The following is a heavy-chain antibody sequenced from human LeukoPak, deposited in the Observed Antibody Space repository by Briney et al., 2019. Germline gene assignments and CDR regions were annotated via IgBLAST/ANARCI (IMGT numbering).Heavy chain of an antibody. Sequence: GGSLRLSCAASGFTFGNYAMTWVRQSPGKGLESVSAISGSGGGTYYADSVKGRFTISRDNSKNTLNLQMNSLRAEDTAVYYCAKRDAYDSSGYSPLFDSWGQGTLVTVSS. V-gene: IGHV3-23*01. J-gene: IGHJ4*02. CDR2: ISGSGGGT. D-gene: IGHD3-22*01. CDR1: GFTFGNYA. CDR3: AKRDAYDSSGYSPLFDS.